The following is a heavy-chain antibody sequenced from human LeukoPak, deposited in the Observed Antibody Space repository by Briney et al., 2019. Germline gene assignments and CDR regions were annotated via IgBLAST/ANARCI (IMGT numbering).Heavy chain of an antibody. J-gene: IGHJ3*02. CDR2: IYSGGST. D-gene: IGHD3-22*01. CDR1: GFTVSSNY. V-gene: IGHV3-66*01. CDR3: ARDGRGDYDSSGYYYFGAFDI. Sequence: PGGSLRLSCAASGFTVSSNYMSWVRQAPGKGLEWVSVIYSGGSTYYADSVKGRFTISRDNSKNTLYLQMNSLRAEDTAVYYCARDGRGDYDSSGYYYFGAFDIWGQGTMVTVSS.